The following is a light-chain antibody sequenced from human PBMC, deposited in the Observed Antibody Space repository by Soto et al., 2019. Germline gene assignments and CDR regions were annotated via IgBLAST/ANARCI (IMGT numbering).Light chain of an antibody. CDR2: DAS. Sequence: EIVLTQSPGTLSLSPGERATLSCRARQSVSSSYLAWYQQKPGQAPRLLIYDASRRATGIPDRFSGSGSGTDFTLTISRLEPEDFAVYYCQQYGSSPTFGQGTKVDIK. CDR3: QQYGSSPT. V-gene: IGKV3-20*01. CDR1: QSVSSSY. J-gene: IGKJ2*01.